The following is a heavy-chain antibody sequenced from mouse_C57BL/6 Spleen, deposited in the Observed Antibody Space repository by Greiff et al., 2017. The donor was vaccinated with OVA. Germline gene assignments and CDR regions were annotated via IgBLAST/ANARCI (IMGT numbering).Heavy chain of an antibody. J-gene: IGHJ1*03. CDR1: GYTFTSYW. Sequence: QVQLKQPGAELVKPGASVKLSCKASGYTFTSYWMHWVKQRPGQGLEWIGMFHPNSGSTNYNEKFKSKATLTVDKSSSTAYIQLSSLTSEDSAVYYCARLGLYYGSKNFDVWGTGTTVTVSS. CDR2: FHPNSGST. V-gene: IGHV1-64*01. D-gene: IGHD1-1*01. CDR3: ARLGLYYGSKNFDV.